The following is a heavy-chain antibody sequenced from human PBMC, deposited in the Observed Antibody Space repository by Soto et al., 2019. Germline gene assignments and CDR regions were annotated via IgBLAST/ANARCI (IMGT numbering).Heavy chain of an antibody. D-gene: IGHD5-12*01. Sequence: QVQLVESGGGVVQPGWSLRLSCAASGFTFSSYGMHCVRQAPGKRLAWGAVISSDGSTKYGADSVKGRFTISRDNSKNTLYLRMSSLRAEEGAVYYCAKDSRGSYWYFGLWGRGTLVTVSS. J-gene: IGHJ2*01. CDR1: GFTFSSYG. CDR2: ISSDGSTK. CDR3: AKDSRGSYWYFGL. V-gene: IGHV3-30*18.